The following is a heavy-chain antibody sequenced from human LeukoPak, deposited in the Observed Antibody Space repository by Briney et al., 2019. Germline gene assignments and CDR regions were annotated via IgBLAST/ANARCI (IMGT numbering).Heavy chain of an antibody. CDR3: AKDEQPGIVTILFLND. CDR2: LNSGGNT. V-gene: IGHV3-53*05. CDR1: GFSVSSNY. J-gene: IGHJ4*02. D-gene: IGHD3-3*01. Sequence: PGGSLRLSCAASGFSVSSNYMSWVRQAPGRGLEWVSALNSGGNTHYADSVNGRFTISRDNSKNTVYLQMNSLRSEDTAMYYCAKDEQPGIVTILFLNDWGQGTLVTVSS.